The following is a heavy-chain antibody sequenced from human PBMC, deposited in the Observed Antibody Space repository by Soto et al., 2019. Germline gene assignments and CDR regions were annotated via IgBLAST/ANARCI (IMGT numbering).Heavy chain of an antibody. CDR1: GFTFRSYA. Sequence: EVQILESGGDSVQPGGSLRLSCAISGFTFRSYAMSWVRQAPGKGLEWVSGISGTGGSTYYADSVKGRFTISRDNSKNTLYLQMNSGRAEDTALYYCAKGSVIVQIFYSDNWGQGARVTVSS. D-gene: IGHD2-21*01. J-gene: IGHJ4*02. V-gene: IGHV3-23*01. CDR2: ISGTGGST. CDR3: AKGSVIVQIFYSDN.